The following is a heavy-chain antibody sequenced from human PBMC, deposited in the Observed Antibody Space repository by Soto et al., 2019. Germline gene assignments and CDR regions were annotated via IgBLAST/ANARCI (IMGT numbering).Heavy chain of an antibody. CDR1: GFTFSSYA. Sequence: QVQLVESGGGVVQPGRSLRLSCAASGFTFSSYAMHWVRQAPGKGLEWVAVISYDGSNKYYADSVKGRFTISRDNSKNTLYLQMNSLRAEDTAVYYCARESLFGYCHFDYRGQGTLVTVSS. CDR3: ARESLFGYCHFDY. CDR2: ISYDGSNK. J-gene: IGHJ4*02. D-gene: IGHD5-12*01. V-gene: IGHV3-30-3*01.